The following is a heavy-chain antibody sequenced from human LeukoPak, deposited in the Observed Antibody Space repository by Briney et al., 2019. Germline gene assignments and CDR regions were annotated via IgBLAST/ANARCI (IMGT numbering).Heavy chain of an antibody. CDR1: GGSFSGYY. J-gene: IGHJ3*02. CDR3: ARLLGMVRGASWGAFDI. D-gene: IGHD3-10*01. CDR2: INHSGST. V-gene: IGHV4-34*01. Sequence: SETLSLTCAVYGGSFSGYYWSWIRQPPGKGLEWIGEINHSGSTNYNPSLKSRVTISVDKSKNQFSLKLSSVTAADTAVYYCARLLGMVRGASWGAFDIWGQGTMVTVSS.